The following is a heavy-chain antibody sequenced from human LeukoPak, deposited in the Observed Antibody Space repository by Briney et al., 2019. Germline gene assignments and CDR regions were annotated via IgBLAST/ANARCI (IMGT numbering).Heavy chain of an antibody. CDR3: AIGITGTTGQFDY. CDR1: GFTVSSNY. V-gene: IGHV3-53*01. D-gene: IGHD1-7*01. Sequence: GRSLRLSCAASGFTVSSNYMSWVRQAPGKGLEWVSVIYSGGSTYYADSVKGRFTISRDNSKNTLYLQMNSLRAEDTAVYYCAIGITGTTGQFDYWGQGTLVTVSS. J-gene: IGHJ4*02. CDR2: IYSGGST.